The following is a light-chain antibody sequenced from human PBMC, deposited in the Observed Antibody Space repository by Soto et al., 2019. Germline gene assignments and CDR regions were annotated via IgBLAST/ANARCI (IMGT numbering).Light chain of an antibody. CDR2: RNY. Sequence: QSVLTQPPSASETPGQRVTISCSGSSSNIGSNHVYWYQHLPGTAPKLLIYRNYLHPSGVPDRFSAAKSATAASLPISGRRPDDEADDYCGSRDDSLSGWVFGGGTKLTVL. CDR1: SSNIGSNH. CDR3: GSRDDSLSGWV. V-gene: IGLV1-47*01. J-gene: IGLJ3*02.